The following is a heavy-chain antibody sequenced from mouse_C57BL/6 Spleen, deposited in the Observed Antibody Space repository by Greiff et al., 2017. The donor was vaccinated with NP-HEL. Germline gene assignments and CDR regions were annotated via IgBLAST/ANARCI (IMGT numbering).Heavy chain of an antibody. Sequence: VKLVESGAELVRPGASVKLSCKASGYTFTDYYINWVKQRPGQGLEWIARIYPGSGNTYYNEKFKGKATLTAEKSSSTAYMQLSSLTSEDSAVYFCARIYYGYDPYYFDYWGQGTTLTVSS. J-gene: IGHJ2*01. CDR3: ARIYYGYDPYYFDY. CDR2: IYPGSGNT. V-gene: IGHV1-76*01. D-gene: IGHD2-2*01. CDR1: GYTFTDYY.